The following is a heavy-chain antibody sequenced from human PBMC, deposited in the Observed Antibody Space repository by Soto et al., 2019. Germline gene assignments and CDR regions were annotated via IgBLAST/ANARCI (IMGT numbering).Heavy chain of an antibody. V-gene: IGHV1-69*13. J-gene: IGHJ6*02. CDR1: GGTFSSYG. CDR3: ARGGVTARPGAYYGMDV. Sequence: SVKVACRDSGGTFSSYGISWVRQASGKRVEWMGGIIPIFGTANYAQKFQGRVTITPDESTRTAYMELSSLRSEDTAVYYCARGGVTARPGAYYGMDVWRQGTTVAASS. CDR2: IIPIFGTA. D-gene: IGHD6-6*01.